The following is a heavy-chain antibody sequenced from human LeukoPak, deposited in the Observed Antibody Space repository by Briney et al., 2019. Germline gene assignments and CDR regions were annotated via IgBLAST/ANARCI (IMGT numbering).Heavy chain of an antibody. V-gene: IGHV3-74*01. J-gene: IGHJ4*02. CDR2: INT. CDR3: ARDGGDSSGYYWGLGY. Sequence: GGSLRLSCAASGFAFSTYTIHWARQVPGKGLMWVSRINTTYADSVKGRFPISRDNANDTLYLQMNSLRPEDTAVYYCARDGGDSSGYYWGLGYWGQGTLVTVSS. CDR1: GFAFSTYT. D-gene: IGHD3-22*01.